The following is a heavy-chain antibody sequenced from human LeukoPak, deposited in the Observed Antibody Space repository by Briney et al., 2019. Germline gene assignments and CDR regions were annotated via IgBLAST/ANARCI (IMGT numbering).Heavy chain of an antibody. CDR3: ARDIKLYDDCWGVDS. J-gene: IGHJ4*02. CDR1: GFNFSDSW. V-gene: IGHV3-7*01. Sequence: GGSLRLSCTASGFNFSDSWMSWVRQAPGEGMEWVANIKKDGRDKYYLDSVKGRFTISRDNARKSLFLQMDRLRAEDTAVYYCARDIKLYDDCWGVDSWGQGTLVTVSS. CDR2: IKKDGRDK. D-gene: IGHD2-21*02.